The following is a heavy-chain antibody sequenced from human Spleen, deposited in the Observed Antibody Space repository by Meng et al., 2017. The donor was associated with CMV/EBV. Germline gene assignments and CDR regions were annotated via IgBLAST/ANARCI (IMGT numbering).Heavy chain of an antibody. CDR2: ISINGRT. CDR3: TTEGYIGGSFDY. J-gene: IGHJ4*02. Sequence: EVQLFESGGGLVKPGGSMRLSCAASGFAVSSDAMSWVRQAPGKGLEWVSSISINGRTYYADSVKGRFTISRDNSKNTLYLQMNSLRDEDTAVYYCTTEGYIGGSFDYWGQGTLVTVSS. V-gene: IGHV3-23*01. CDR1: GFAVSSDA. D-gene: IGHD2-15*01.